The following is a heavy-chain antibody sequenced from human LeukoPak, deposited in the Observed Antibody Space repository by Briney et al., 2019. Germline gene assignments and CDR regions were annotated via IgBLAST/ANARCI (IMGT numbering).Heavy chain of an antibody. V-gene: IGHV3-53*05. CDR2: IYSGGSP. CDR1: GFTVSSND. D-gene: IGHD3-10*01. Sequence: GGSLRLSCAASGFTVSSNDMSWVRQAPGKGLEWVSVIYSGGSPYYADSVKGRFTISRDNSKNTLYLQMNSLRAEDTAVYYCAKDYSKTSYYGSGTYYRPNWFDPWGQGTLVTVSS. J-gene: IGHJ5*02. CDR3: AKDYSKTSYYGSGTYYRPNWFDP.